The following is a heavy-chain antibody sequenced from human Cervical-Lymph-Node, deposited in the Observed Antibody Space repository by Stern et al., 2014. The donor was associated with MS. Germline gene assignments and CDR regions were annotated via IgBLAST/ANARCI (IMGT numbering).Heavy chain of an antibody. CDR3: ASYAAAGNFDY. CDR1: GFPFSSYS. V-gene: IGHV3-21*01. CDR2: ISSSSSYI. J-gene: IGHJ4*02. Sequence: EVQLVESGGGLVKPGGSLRLSCAASGFPFSSYSMNWVRQAPGKGLEWVSSISSSSSYIYYADSVKGRFTISRDNAKNSLYLQMNSLRAEDTAVYYCASYAAAGNFDYWGQGTLVTVSS. D-gene: IGHD6-13*01.